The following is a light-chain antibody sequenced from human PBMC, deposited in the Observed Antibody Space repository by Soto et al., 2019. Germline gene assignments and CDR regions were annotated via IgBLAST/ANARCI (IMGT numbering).Light chain of an antibody. CDR3: SSYAGSNNPYV. V-gene: IGLV2-8*01. CDR1: SSDVGGYNY. CDR2: EVS. J-gene: IGLJ1*01. Sequence: ALTQPPSASGSPGQSVTISCTGTSSDVGGYNYVSWYQQHPGKAPKLMIYEVSKRPSGVPDRFSGSKSGNTASLTVSGLQAEDEADYYCSSYAGSNNPYVFGTGTKVTV.